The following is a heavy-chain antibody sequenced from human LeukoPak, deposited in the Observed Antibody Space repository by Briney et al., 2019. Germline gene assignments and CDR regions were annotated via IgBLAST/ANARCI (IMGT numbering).Heavy chain of an antibody. V-gene: IGHV1-18*01. CDR3: ARALPHRRLMDTTMEQHWFDP. Sequence: ASVKVSCKASGYTFTSYGISWVRQAPGQGLEWMGWISAYNGNTNYAQKLQGRVTMTTDMSTSTVYMELSSLRSEDTAVYYCARALPHRRLMDTTMEQHWFDPWGQGTLVTVSS. CDR1: GYTFTSYG. D-gene: IGHD5-18*01. J-gene: IGHJ5*02. CDR2: ISAYNGNT.